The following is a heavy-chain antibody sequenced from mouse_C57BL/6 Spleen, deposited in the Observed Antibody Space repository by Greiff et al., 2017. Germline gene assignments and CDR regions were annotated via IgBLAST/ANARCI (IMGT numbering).Heavy chain of an antibody. J-gene: IGHJ1*03. D-gene: IGHD2-14*01. CDR2: ISDGGSDT. V-gene: IGHV5-4*01. Sequence: EVQVVESGGGLVKPGGSLSLTCAVSGFTFSRYAVSWVRQTPEKSLEWVATISDGGSDTNYPYNVKGRFTSSRDNDKNNLYLQMSHRKYEDTAMYYCAREGYRNYWDFDVWGTGTTVTVSS. CDR3: AREGYRNYWDFDV. CDR1: GFTFSRYA.